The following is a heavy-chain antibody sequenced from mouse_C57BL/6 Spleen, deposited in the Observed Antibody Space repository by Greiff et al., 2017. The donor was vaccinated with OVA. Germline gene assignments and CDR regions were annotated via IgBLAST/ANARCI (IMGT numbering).Heavy chain of an antibody. D-gene: IGHD2-3*01. V-gene: IGHV1-52*01. J-gene: IGHJ3*01. CDR3: ARAADGYYVGFFAY. CDR1: GYTFTSYW. CDR2: IDPSDSET. Sequence: QVQLQQPGAELVRPGSSVKLSCKASGYTFTSYWMHWVQQRPIQGLEWIGNIDPSDSETHYNQKFKDKATLTVDKSSSTAYMQLSSLTSEDSAVYYCARAADGYYVGFFAYWGQGTLVTVSA.